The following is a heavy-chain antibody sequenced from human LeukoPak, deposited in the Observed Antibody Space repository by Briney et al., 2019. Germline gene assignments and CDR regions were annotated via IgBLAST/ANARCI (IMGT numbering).Heavy chain of an antibody. Sequence: ASVKVSCKASGYTFTSYDINWVRQATGQGLEWMGWMNPNSGNTGYAQKLQGRVTMTTDASTNTAYMELRSLGSDDTAVYYCARDVAFYGSSWHNWFDPWGQGTLVTVSS. CDR2: MNPNSGNT. D-gene: IGHD6-13*01. V-gene: IGHV1-8*01. CDR3: ARDVAFYGSSWHNWFDP. CDR1: GYTFTSYD. J-gene: IGHJ5*02.